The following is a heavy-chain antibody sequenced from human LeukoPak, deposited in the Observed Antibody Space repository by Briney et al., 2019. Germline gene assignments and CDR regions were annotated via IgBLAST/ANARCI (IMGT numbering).Heavy chain of an antibody. CDR2: ISSSSSYI. J-gene: IGHJ4*02. CDR3: ASTTDYDFWSGYYTFDY. CDR1: GFTFSSYS. V-gene: IGHV3-21*01. Sequence: PGGSLRLSCAASGFTFSSYSMNWVRQAPGKGLEWVSSISSSSSYIYYADSVKGRFTISRDNAKNSLYLQMNSLRAEDTAVYYCASTTDYDFWSGYYTFDYWGQGTLVTVSS. D-gene: IGHD3-3*01.